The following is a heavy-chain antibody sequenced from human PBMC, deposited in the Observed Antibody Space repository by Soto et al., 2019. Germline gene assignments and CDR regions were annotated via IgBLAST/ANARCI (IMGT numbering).Heavy chain of an antibody. D-gene: IGHD2-2*01. CDR2: IKQDGSEK. Sequence: GGSLRLSCAASRFTFSSYWMSWVRQAPGKGLEWVANIKQDGSEKYYVDSVKGRFTISRDNAKNSMDLQMNSLRAEDTAVYYCARARVSSTSWGYYYYMDVWGKGTTVTVSS. CDR3: ARARVSSTSWGYYYYMDV. V-gene: IGHV3-7*04. J-gene: IGHJ6*03. CDR1: RFTFSSYW.